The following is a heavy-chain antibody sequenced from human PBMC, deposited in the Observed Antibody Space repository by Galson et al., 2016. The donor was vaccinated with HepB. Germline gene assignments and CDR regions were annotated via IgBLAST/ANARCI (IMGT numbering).Heavy chain of an antibody. J-gene: IGHJ4*02. CDR3: AKSQGHGYNYLGIDY. Sequence: SLRLSCAAPGFTFSSYGMHWVRQAPGKGLEWVAVIWYDGSNKYYADSVKGRFTISRDNSKNTLYLQMNSLRAEDTAVYYCAKSQGHGYNYLGIDYWGQGTLVTVSS. V-gene: IGHV3-33*06. CDR2: IWYDGSNK. D-gene: IGHD5-24*01. CDR1: GFTFSSYG.